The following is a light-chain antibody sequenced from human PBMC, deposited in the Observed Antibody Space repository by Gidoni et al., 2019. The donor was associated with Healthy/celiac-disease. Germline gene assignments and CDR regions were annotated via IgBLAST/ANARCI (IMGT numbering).Light chain of an antibody. Sequence: EIVFTQSPATLSLSPGERATLSCRVSQSVSSYLAWYQQKPGQAPRLLIYDASNRATGIPARFSGSGSGTDFTLTISSLEPEDFAVYYCQQRSNWPWTFGQGTKVEIK. CDR3: QQRSNWPWT. V-gene: IGKV3-11*01. J-gene: IGKJ1*01. CDR2: DAS. CDR1: QSVSSY.